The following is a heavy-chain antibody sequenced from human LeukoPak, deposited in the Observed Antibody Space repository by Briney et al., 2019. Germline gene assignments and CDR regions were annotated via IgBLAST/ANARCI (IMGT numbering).Heavy chain of an antibody. V-gene: IGHV3-74*01. Sequence: GGSLRLSCAASGFTFGSDWMHWVRQAPGKGLEWVSRMNSDGSSISYADSVKGQFTISRDNAKNTLYLQMNSLRAEDTAVYYCARVGYYDSSGYYAYLQHWGQGTLVTVSS. J-gene: IGHJ1*01. CDR1: GFTFGSDW. CDR3: ARVGYYDSSGYYAYLQH. D-gene: IGHD3-22*01. CDR2: MNSDGSSI.